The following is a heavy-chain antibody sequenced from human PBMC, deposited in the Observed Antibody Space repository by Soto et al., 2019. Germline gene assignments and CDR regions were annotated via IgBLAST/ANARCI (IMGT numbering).Heavy chain of an antibody. Sequence: SETLSLTCTVSGGSISSYYWSWIRQPPGKGLEWIGYIYYSGSTNYNPSLKSRVTISVDTSKNQFSLKLSSVTAAGTAVYYCARIIVDPEHYYYYYMDVWGKGTTVTVSS. CDR1: GGSISSYY. V-gene: IGHV4-59*08. D-gene: IGHD3-16*02. J-gene: IGHJ6*03. CDR3: ARIIVDPEHYYYYYMDV. CDR2: IYYSGST.